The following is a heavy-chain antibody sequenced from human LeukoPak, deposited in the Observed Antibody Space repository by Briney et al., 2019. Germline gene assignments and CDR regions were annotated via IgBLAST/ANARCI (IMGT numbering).Heavy chain of an antibody. V-gene: IGHV4-38-2*02. Sequence: SETLSLTCTVSGYLISSGYYWGWVRQPPGEGLEWIASSSNSGDTYYKSSLKSRLTLSMDTLKNQFSLKLSSVTAADTALYYCARAPGSGWSDWGRGTLVTVSS. D-gene: IGHD6-19*01. J-gene: IGHJ4*02. CDR1: GYLISSGYY. CDR3: ARAPGSGWSD. CDR2: SSNSGDT.